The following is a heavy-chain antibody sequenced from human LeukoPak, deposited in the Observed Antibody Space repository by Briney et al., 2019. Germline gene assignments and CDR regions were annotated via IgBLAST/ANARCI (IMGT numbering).Heavy chain of an antibody. J-gene: IGHJ5*02. CDR1: GYTFTGYG. CDR2: MNPNSGNT. D-gene: IGHD6-13*01. CDR3: ARAPQQLVRSYNWFDP. Sequence: GASVKVSCKASGYTFTGYGISWVRQATGQGLEWMGWMNPNSGNTGYAQKFQGRVTMTRNTSISTAYMELSSLRSEDTAVYYCARAPQQLVRSYNWFDPWGQGTLVTVSS. V-gene: IGHV1-8*02.